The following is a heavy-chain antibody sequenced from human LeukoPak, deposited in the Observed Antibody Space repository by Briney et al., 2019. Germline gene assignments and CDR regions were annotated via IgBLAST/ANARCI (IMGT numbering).Heavy chain of an antibody. Sequence: GGSLRLSCTIFGGTLSTYEFNWVRQAPGKRPEWISYMSRTADRIDHADSVKGRFTMSRDHATNSVYLQMSSLRVDDTAIYYCATRLPFTGYKNWGQGTLVTVSS. CDR1: GGTLSTYE. CDR2: MSRTADRI. D-gene: IGHD5-24*01. V-gene: IGHV3-48*03. CDR3: ATRLPFTGYKN. J-gene: IGHJ4*01.